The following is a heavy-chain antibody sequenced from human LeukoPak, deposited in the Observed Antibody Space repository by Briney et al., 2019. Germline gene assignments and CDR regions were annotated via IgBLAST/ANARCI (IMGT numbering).Heavy chain of an antibody. CDR3: ARHQPYYGSGSYPDY. D-gene: IGHD3-10*01. CDR1: GGSISSSSYY. V-gene: IGHV4-39*01. Sequence: SETLSLTCTVSGGSISSSSYYWGWIRRPPGKGLEWIGSIYYSGSTYYNPSLKSRVTISVDTSKNQFSLKLSSVTAADTAVYYCARHQPYYGSGSYPDYWGQGTLVTVSS. CDR2: IYYSGST. J-gene: IGHJ4*02.